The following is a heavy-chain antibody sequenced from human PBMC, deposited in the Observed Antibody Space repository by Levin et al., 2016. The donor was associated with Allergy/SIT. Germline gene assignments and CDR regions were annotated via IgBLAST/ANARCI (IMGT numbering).Heavy chain of an antibody. J-gene: IGHJ4*02. V-gene: IGHV4-59*01. Sequence: WIRQPPGKGLEWIGYIYYSGSTNYNPSLKSRVTISVDTSKNQFSLKLSSVTAADTAVYYCAREGHDILTGYSTTYFDYWGQGTLVTVSS. CDR3: AREGHDILTGYSTTYFDY. CDR2: IYYSGST. D-gene: IGHD3-9*01.